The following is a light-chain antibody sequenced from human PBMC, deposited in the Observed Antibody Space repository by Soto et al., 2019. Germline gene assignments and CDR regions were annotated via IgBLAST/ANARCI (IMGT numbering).Light chain of an antibody. CDR3: QSYDSSLSGWV. Sequence: QSVLTQPPSVSGAPGQRVTISCTGSSSTIGAGYDVHWYQQLPGTAPKLLIFGNNNRPSGVPDRFSGSKSATSASLAITGLQAEDEADYDCQSYDSSLSGWVFGGGTKLTVL. CDR1: SSTIGAGYD. CDR2: GNN. V-gene: IGLV1-40*01. J-gene: IGLJ3*02.